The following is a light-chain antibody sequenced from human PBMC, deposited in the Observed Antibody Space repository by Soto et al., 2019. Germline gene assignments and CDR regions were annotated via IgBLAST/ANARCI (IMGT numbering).Light chain of an antibody. CDR3: QTWGTGSRV. J-gene: IGLJ1*01. CDR1: SWLSGYA. V-gene: IGLV4-69*01. CDR2: LNSDGRH. Sequence: QPVVTQSPSASASLGTSRILACALMSWLSGYAIAWHQHQPEKGPRFLMKLNSDGRHIKGDGIPDRFSGSSSGAERYLTISSLQSEDEGDYYCQTWGTGSRVFGAGTKVTVL.